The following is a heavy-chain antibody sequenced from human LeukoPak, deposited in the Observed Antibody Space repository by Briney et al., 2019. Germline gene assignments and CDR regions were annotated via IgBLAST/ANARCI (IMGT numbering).Heavy chain of an antibody. CDR1: GGSVRSDNYY. D-gene: IGHD3-16*01. V-gene: IGHV4-61*01. J-gene: IGHJ4*02. CDR2: IYYSGST. CDR3: ARHYGP. Sequence: SETLSLTCIVSGGSVRSDNYYWSWIRQPPGRGLEWIGYIYYSGSTNYNPSLKSRITISVDTSKNQFSLKLNSVTATDTAVYYCARHYGPWGQGTLVTVSS.